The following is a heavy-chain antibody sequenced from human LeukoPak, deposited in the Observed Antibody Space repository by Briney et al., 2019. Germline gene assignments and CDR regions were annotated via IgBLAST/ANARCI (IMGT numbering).Heavy chain of an antibody. CDR3: ARDRLQGYCSSTSCPDAFDI. D-gene: IGHD2-2*01. Sequence: GGSLRLSCAASGFTFSSYSMNWVRQAPGKGLEWVSSISSSSSYIYYADSVKGRFTISRDNAKNSLYLQMNSLRAEDTAVYYCARDRLQGYCSSTSCPDAFDIWGQGTMVTVS. CDR1: GFTFSSYS. J-gene: IGHJ3*02. CDR2: ISSSSSYI. V-gene: IGHV3-21*01.